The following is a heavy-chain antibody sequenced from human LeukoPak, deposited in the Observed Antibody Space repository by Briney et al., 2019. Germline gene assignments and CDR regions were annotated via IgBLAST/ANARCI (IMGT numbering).Heavy chain of an antibody. CDR1: GFTLSSYT. CDR2: ISGRGDYI. V-gene: IGHV3-21*01. CDR3: ARRSGSYDY. D-gene: IGHD1-26*01. J-gene: IGHJ4*02. Sequence: GGSLRLSCAGSGFTLSSYTMNWVRQAPGKGLEWVSSISGRGDYIYYADSVKGRFTISRDNAKNSLYLQMNSLRADDTAVYYCARRSGSYDYWGQGTLVTVPS.